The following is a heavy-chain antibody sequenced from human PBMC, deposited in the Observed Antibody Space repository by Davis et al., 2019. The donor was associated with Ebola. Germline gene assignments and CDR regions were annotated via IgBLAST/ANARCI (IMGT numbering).Heavy chain of an antibody. D-gene: IGHD4-17*01. CDR1: GFTFSSYG. CDR3: ARGADYGDYDGVVYYYYGMDV. J-gene: IGHJ6*02. V-gene: IGHV3-33*01. Sequence: PGGSLRLSCAASGFTFSSYGMHWVRQAPGKGLEWVAVIWYDGSNKYYADSVKGRFTISRDNSKNTLYLQMNSLRAEDTAVYYCARGADYGDYDGVVYYYYGMDVWGQGTTVTVSS. CDR2: IWYDGSNK.